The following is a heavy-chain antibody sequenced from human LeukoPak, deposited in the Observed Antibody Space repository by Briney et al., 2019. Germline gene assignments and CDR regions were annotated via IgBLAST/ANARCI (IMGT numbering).Heavy chain of an antibody. Sequence: GGSLRLSCAASGFTFDDYGMSWVRQAPGKGLEWVSGINWNGGSTGYADSVKGRFTISRDNAKNSLYLQMNSLRAEDTALYYCARANDYDFWSGYFSYWGQGTLVTVSS. V-gene: IGHV3-20*04. J-gene: IGHJ4*02. D-gene: IGHD3-3*01. CDR1: GFTFDDYG. CDR3: ARANDYDFWSGYFSY. CDR2: INWNGGST.